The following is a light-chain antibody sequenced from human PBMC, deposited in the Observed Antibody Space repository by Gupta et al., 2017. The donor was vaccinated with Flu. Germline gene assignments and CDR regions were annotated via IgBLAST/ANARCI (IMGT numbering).Light chain of an antibody. V-gene: IGKV1-39*01. CDR1: QSISSY. J-gene: IGKJ2*03. CDR3: QQRYGPPMS. CDR2: EAA. Sequence: PSSMSASVGDRVTITGRASQSISSYLNWYQHKPGTTPKLMIYEAARWQSGDPAWLRGSGSGTDFTLTISKRKPEDLATSDGQQRYGPPMSFVKGTK.